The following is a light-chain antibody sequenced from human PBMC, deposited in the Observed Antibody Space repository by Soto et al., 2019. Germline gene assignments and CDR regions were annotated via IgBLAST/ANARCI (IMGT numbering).Light chain of an antibody. CDR2: ATS. V-gene: IGKV1-39*01. CDR3: QQCYSTLCK. J-gene: IGKJ2*04. CDR1: QSISTY. Sequence: DIQMTQSPSSLSASVGDKVTITCRASQSISTYLNWYQQKPGKAPKLLISATSSLQSGVPSRFSGSRSWTDFTLANSSLQPEDFATYYCQQCYSTLCKFGQGTKLEIK.